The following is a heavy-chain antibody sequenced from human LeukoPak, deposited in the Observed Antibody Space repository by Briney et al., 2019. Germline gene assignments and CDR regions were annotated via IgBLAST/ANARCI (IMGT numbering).Heavy chain of an antibody. Sequence: GGSLSLSCAPSGLTFSSYGMHWVRQAPGKGLEGLADKWYDGSNKYYADSVKGRYTISRDNPKNTLYLQMNSLRAEDTAVYYCASYVLGDAFDIWGQGTMVTVSS. D-gene: IGHD3-3*02. CDR2: KWYDGSNK. CDR1: GLTFSSYG. CDR3: ASYVLGDAFDI. J-gene: IGHJ3*02. V-gene: IGHV3-33*03.